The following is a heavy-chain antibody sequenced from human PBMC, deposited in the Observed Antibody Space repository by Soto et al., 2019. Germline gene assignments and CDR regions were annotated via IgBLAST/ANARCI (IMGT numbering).Heavy chain of an antibody. V-gene: IGHV4-38-2*01. D-gene: IGHD5-18*01. CDR1: GYSISSGYY. CDR2: IYHSGST. Sequence: SETLSLTCAVSGYSISSGYYWGWIRQPPGKGLEWIGSIYHSGSTYYNPSLKSRVTISVDTSKNQFSLKLSSVTAADTAVYYCARGHVDTATNWFDPWRQGTLVTVSS. CDR3: ARGHVDTATNWFDP. J-gene: IGHJ5*02.